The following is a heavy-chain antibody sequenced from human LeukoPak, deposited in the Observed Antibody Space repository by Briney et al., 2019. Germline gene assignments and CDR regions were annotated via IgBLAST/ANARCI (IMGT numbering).Heavy chain of an antibody. Sequence: ASVKVSCKASGYTFTGYYMHWVRQAPGQGLEWMGWINPNSGGTNYAQKFQGRVTMTRDTSISTAYMELSRLRSDDTAAYYCARSLVGYCSGGSCYSYYFDYWGQGTLVTVSS. D-gene: IGHD2-15*01. CDR1: GYTFTGYY. CDR2: INPNSGGT. CDR3: ARSLVGYCSGGSCYSYYFDY. J-gene: IGHJ4*02. V-gene: IGHV1-2*02.